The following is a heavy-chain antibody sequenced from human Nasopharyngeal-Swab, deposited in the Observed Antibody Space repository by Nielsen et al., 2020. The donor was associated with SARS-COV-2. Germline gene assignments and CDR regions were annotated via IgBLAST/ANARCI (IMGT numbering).Heavy chain of an antibody. CDR1: GFTFSSYA. J-gene: IGHJ4*02. CDR2: ISYDGSNK. Sequence: GESLKISCAASGFTFSSYAMHWVRQAPGKGLEWVAVISYDGSNKCYADSVKGRFTISRDNSKNTPYLKMNSLRAEETAVYYCARDPDDSVGGGEGVFDYWGQGTLVTVSS. CDR3: ARDPDDSVGGGEGVFDY. V-gene: IGHV3-30-3*01. D-gene: IGHD3-16*01.